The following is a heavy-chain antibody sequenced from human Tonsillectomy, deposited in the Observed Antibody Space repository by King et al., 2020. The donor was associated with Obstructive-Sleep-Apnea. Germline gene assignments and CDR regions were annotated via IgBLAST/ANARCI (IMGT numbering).Heavy chain of an antibody. CDR1: GFTFSSYA. CDR2: ISGSGGST. V-gene: IGHV3-23*04. CDR3: AKGAYCSSSSCCPLSFDY. D-gene: IGHD2-2*01. Sequence: VQLVESGGGLVQPGGSLRLSCAASGFTFSSYAMSWVRQAPGKGLEWVAAISGSGGSTYYADSVKGRFTISRDNSKNTLYLQMNSLRAEDTAVYYCAKGAYCSSSSCCPLSFDYWGQGTLVTVSS. J-gene: IGHJ4*02.